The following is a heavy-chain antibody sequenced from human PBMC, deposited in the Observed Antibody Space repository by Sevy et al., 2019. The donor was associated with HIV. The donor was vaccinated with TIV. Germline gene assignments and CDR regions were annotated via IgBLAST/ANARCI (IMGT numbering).Heavy chain of an antibody. Sequence: SETLSLTCTVSGGSIGTTSYYWGWIRQPPGMGLEWIGSIYYSGDTYYNPSLKSRVTISIDTSKNQFSLRLNSVTAADTAVYYCARQPPSVTRRLTQQFDFWGQGTLVTVSS. J-gene: IGHJ4*02. CDR3: ARQPPSVTRRLTQQFDF. V-gene: IGHV4-39*01. D-gene: IGHD1-1*01. CDR1: GGSIGTTSYY. CDR2: IYYSGDT.